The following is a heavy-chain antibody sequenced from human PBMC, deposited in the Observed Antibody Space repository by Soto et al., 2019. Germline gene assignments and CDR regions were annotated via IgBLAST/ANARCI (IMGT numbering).Heavy chain of an antibody. CDR2: IYYSGST. V-gene: IGHV4-30-4*01. J-gene: IGHJ5*02. CDR1: GGSISSGDYY. CDR3: ARADYDFWSGYHTSNWFDP. Sequence: ASETLSLTCTVSGGSISSGDYYWSWIRQPPGKGPECIGYIYYSGSTYYNPSLKSRVTISVDTSKNQFSLKLSSVTAADTAVYYCARADYDFWSGYHTSNWFDPWGQGTLVTVSS. D-gene: IGHD3-3*01.